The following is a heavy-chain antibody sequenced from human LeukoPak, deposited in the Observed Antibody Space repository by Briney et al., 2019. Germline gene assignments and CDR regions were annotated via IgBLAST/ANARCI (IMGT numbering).Heavy chain of an antibody. Sequence: SETLSLTCTVSGGSISSYYWSWIRQPPGKGLEWIGYIYYSGSTNYNPSLKSRVTISVDTSKNQFSLKLSSVAAADTAVYYCARGGDSSGYYYFDYWGQGTLVTVSS. CDR2: IYYSGST. V-gene: IGHV4-59*01. J-gene: IGHJ4*02. CDR3: ARGGDSSGYYYFDY. CDR1: GGSISSYY. D-gene: IGHD3-22*01.